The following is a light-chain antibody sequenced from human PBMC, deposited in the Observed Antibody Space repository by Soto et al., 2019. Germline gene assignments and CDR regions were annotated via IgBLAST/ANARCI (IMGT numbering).Light chain of an antibody. Sequence: DIVMTQSPDSLAVSLGERASINCKSSQSVLYTAINKNYLAWYQQKPGQPPKLLIYWASTRESGVPDRFSGSGSGTDFTLTISTLQAEDVAVYYCLQYYSTPYTFGQGTKVEIK. J-gene: IGKJ2*01. V-gene: IGKV4-1*01. CDR1: QSVLYTAINKNY. CDR2: WAS. CDR3: LQYYSTPYT.